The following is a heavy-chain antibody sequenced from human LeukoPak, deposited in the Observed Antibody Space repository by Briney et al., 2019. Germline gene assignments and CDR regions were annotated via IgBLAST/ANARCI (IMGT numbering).Heavy chain of an antibody. CDR3: AKRTQSSWYYDF. J-gene: IGHJ4*02. D-gene: IGHD6-13*01. Sequence: GGSLRLSCAASGFTFSSYAMSWVRQAPGKGLEWVSATRGSGGSSYYADSVKGRFTISRDNSKDTLYLQMNSLRAEDTAVYYCAKRTQSSWYYDFWGQGTLVTVSS. V-gene: IGHV3-23*01. CDR1: GFTFSSYA. CDR2: TRGSGGSS.